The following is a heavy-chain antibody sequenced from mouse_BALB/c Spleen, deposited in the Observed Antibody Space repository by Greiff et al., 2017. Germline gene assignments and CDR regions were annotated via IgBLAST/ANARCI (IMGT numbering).Heavy chain of an antibody. V-gene: IGHV5-6-5*01. CDR3: ALIYYDYDGFAY. CDR2: ISSGGST. CDR1: GFTFSSYA. Sequence: EVQRVESGGGLVKPGGSLKLSCAASGFTFSSYAMSWVRQTPEKRLEWVASISSGGSTYYPNSVKGRFTISRDNARNILYLQMSSLRSEDTAMYYCALIYYDYDGFAYWGQGTLVTVSA. D-gene: IGHD2-4*01. J-gene: IGHJ3*01.